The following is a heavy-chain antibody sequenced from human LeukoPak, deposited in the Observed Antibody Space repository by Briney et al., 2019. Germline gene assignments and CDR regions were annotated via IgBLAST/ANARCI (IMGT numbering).Heavy chain of an antibody. J-gene: IGHJ4*02. V-gene: IGHV3-23*01. Sequence: GGSLRLSCVASGFTFSNYAMSWVRQAPGKGLEWVSGITGSGGSTYYADSVKGRFTISRDNSKSTLYLQMNSLGDDDTAVYYCAKKRVDDRPPLHWGQGTLVTVSS. CDR2: ITGSGGST. D-gene: IGHD6-25*01. CDR3: AKKRVDDRPPLH. CDR1: GFTFSNYA.